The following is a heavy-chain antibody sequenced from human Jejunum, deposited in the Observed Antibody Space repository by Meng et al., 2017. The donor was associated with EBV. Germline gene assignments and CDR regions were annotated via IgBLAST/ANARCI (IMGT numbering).Heavy chain of an antibody. V-gene: IGHV1-3*04. Sequence: QVQLVQSGAEVKEPGASVKVSFKASGYTFNSYAIHWVRQAPGQRLEWMGWIHTDNGGTKYSQEFQDRVTITRDTSASTAYMEISSLRSEDTAVYYCVKKGTRLTTHGYHFDYWGQGTLVTVSS. CDR1: GYTFNSYA. CDR2: IHTDNGGT. J-gene: IGHJ4*02. CDR3: VKKGTRLTTHGYHFDY. D-gene: IGHD2-15*01.